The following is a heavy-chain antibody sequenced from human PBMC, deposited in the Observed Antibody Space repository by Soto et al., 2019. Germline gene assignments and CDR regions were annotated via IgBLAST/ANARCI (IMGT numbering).Heavy chain of an antibody. D-gene: IGHD3-3*01. CDR2: IYWDDDK. J-gene: IGHJ4*02. CDR1: GFSLTTSGVG. V-gene: IGHV2-5*02. Sequence: QITLNESGPTQVKPRQTLTLTCTFSGFSLTTSGVGVGWIRQSPGKAPEWLALIYWDDDKRYSPSLKSRLTITKDTSKNQVVLTMADLHPADTAPYYCAHRVNRTVFGVVTTTAIYFDFWGQGTPVAVSS. CDR3: AHRVNRTVFGVVTTTAIYFDF.